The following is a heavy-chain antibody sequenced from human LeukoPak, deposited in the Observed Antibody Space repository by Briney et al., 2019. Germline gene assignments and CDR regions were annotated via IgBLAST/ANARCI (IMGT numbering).Heavy chain of an antibody. V-gene: IGHV1-18*01. D-gene: IGHD3-10*01. J-gene: IGHJ6*02. CDR2: ISAYNGNT. CDR3: ASGVGIYGSGSYYRPYYYGMDV. CDR1: GYTFTSYG. Sequence: GASVKVSCKASGYTFTSYGISWVRQAPGQGLEWMGWISAYNGNTNYAQKLQGRVTMTTDTSTSTAYMELRSLRSDDTAAYYCASGVGIYGSGSYYRPYYYGMDVWGQGTTVTVSS.